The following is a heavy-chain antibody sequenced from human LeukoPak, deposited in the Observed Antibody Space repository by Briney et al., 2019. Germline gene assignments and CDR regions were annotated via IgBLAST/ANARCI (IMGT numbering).Heavy chain of an antibody. J-gene: IGHJ4*02. Sequence: PGGSLRLSCAASGFTFSSYWMSWVRQASGKGLEWVSIVSFDGTNNFYADSVKGRFTVSRDNSKNTVYLQMDSLRPEDTAIYFCARDRNVVGADFDFWGQGGLVTVSS. CDR1: GFTFSSYW. D-gene: IGHD2-21*01. CDR3: ARDRNVVGADFDF. V-gene: IGHV3-30*03. CDR2: VSFDGTNN.